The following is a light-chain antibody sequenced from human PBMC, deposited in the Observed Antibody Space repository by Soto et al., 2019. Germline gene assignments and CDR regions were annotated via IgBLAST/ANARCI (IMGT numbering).Light chain of an antibody. Sequence: DLQLTQSPSFLSASVGDRVTITCRPSQGISSSLAWYQQKPGKAPNLLIYAASTLQTGAPTRFSGSGSGTEFTPTISSRQPEDFESDYCEQVHSYPLPFGGRTKVEIK. CDR1: QGISSS. CDR3: EQVHSYPLP. CDR2: AAS. J-gene: IGKJ4*01. V-gene: IGKV1-9*01.